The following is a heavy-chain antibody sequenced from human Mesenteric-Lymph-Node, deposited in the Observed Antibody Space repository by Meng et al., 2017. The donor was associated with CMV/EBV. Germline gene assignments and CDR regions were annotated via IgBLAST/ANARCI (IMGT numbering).Heavy chain of an antibody. CDR3: ARATYSGYATSDY. J-gene: IGHJ4*02. CDR2: INPGGGST. Sequence: ASVKVSCKASGYTFTNYYMHWVRQAPGQGLEWMGIINPGGGSTNYAQKFQGRVTMTRDTSTSTVYMELSSLRSEDTAVYYCARATYSGYATSDYWGQGTLVTVSS. CDR1: GYTFTNYY. D-gene: IGHD2-2*01. V-gene: IGHV1-46*01.